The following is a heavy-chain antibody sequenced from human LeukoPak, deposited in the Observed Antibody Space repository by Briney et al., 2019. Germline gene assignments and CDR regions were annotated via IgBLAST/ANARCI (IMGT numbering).Heavy chain of an antibody. J-gene: IGHJ4*02. Sequence: SVTLSLTCTVSGGSISSSSYYWGWIRQSPAKGLEWIGSMYYSGRTYYNPSLKSRVTISVDTSKNQFSLKLTSVTAADTAVYYCARLYSNSDGGGYWGQGTLVTVSS. CDR3: ARLYSNSDGGGY. V-gene: IGHV4-39*01. CDR1: GGSISSSSYY. CDR2: MYYSGRT. D-gene: IGHD6-6*01.